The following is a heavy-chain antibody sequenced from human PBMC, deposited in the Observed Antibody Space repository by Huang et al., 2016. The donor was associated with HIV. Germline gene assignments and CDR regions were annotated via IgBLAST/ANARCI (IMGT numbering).Heavy chain of an antibody. CDR2: MNPKSGNV. Sequence: QIQLAQSGAEVKKPGASVKVSCKASGSTFTNYDINWGRQASGQGLEWMGWMNPKSGNVGYTKKFQGRVAILGNSSINTAYLEVTSLTSEDTAVYYCARGFGINYNHEAFDVWGQGTMVTVSS. D-gene: IGHD3-10*01. J-gene: IGHJ3*01. CDR1: GSTFTNYD. V-gene: IGHV1-8*01. CDR3: ARGFGINYNHEAFDV.